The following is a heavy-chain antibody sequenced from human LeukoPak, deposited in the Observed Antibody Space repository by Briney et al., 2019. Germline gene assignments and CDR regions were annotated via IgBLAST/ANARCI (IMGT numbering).Heavy chain of an antibody. Sequence: GGSLRLSCAASGITFSSYAMHWVRQAPGKGLEWVAVISYDGSNKYYADSVKGRFTISRDNSKNTLYLQMNSLRAEDTAVYYCARVMGRYCSSTSCYVDYWGQGTLVTVSS. D-gene: IGHD2-2*01. CDR1: GITFSSYA. CDR2: ISYDGSNK. J-gene: IGHJ4*02. V-gene: IGHV3-30*04. CDR3: ARVMGRYCSSTSCYVDY.